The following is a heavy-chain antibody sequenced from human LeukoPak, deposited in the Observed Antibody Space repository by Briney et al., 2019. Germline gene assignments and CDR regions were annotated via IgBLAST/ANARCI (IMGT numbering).Heavy chain of an antibody. V-gene: IGHV4-59*11. CDR3: ARGVYIAAAQYGY. CDR2: IYYSGTT. D-gene: IGHD6-13*01. CDR1: GGSISIHY. J-gene: IGHJ4*02. Sequence: SETLSLTCTVSGGSISIHYWSWIRQPPGKGLEWIGYIYYSGTTNYNPSLKSRVTISVDTSKNQFSLKLNSVTAADTAVYYCARGVYIAAAQYGYWGQGTLVTVSS.